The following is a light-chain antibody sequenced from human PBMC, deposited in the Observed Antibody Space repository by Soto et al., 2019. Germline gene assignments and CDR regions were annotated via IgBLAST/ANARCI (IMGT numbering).Light chain of an antibody. J-gene: IGKJ1*01. CDR3: MQALQTPPT. Sequence: DIVMTQSPDSLAVSLGERATINCKSSQTVLHSSTNKNFLAWYQQKPGQPPTLLISWASTRESGVPDRFSGSGSGTDFTLKISRVEAEDVGIYYCMQALQTPPTFGQGTKVGFK. CDR2: WAS. V-gene: IGKV4-1*01. CDR1: QTVLHSSTNKNF.